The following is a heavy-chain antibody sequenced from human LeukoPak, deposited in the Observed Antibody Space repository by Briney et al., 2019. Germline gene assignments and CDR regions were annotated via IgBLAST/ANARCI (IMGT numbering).Heavy chain of an antibody. V-gene: IGHV1-2*02. CDR2: VNPNSGGP. CDR1: GYTFTGYY. J-gene: IGHJ4*02. Sequence: GASVKVSCKASGYTFTGYYIHWVRQAPGQGLEWMGWVNPNSGGPNYAQKFQGRVTMTRDTSISTAYMELTRLTSDDTAAYYCARDGDTSSGWYGYSDYWGQGTLVTVSS. CDR3: ARDGDTSSGWYGYSDY. D-gene: IGHD6-19*01.